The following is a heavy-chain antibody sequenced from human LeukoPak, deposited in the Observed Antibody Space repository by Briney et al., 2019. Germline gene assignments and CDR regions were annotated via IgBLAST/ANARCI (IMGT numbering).Heavy chain of an antibody. CDR2: IYYSRST. CDR1: GGSISSSSYY. CDR3: ARQSPISYNWFDP. Sequence: SETLSLTCTVSGGSISSSSYYWGWIRQPPGKGLEWIGSIYYSRSTYYNPSLKSRVTISVDTSKNQFSLKLSSVTAADTAVYYCARQSPISYNWFDPWGQGTLVTVSS. J-gene: IGHJ5*02. D-gene: IGHD3-16*02. V-gene: IGHV4-39*01.